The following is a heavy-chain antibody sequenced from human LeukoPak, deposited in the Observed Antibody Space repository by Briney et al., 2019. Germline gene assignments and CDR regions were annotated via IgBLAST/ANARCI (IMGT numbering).Heavy chain of an antibody. CDR1: GYTSTSYG. D-gene: IGHD3-16*01. Sequence: ASVKVSCKASGYTSTSYGISWVRQAPGQGLEWMGWISAYNGNTNYAQKLQGRVTMTTDTSTSTAYMELRSLRSDDTAVYYCARGDYVWGSYVAFDIWGQGTMVTVSS. V-gene: IGHV1-18*01. J-gene: IGHJ3*02. CDR2: ISAYNGNT. CDR3: ARGDYVWGSYVAFDI.